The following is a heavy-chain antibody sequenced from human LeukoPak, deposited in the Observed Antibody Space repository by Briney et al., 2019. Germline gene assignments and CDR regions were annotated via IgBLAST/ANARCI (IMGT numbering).Heavy chain of an antibody. J-gene: IGHJ4*02. D-gene: IGHD3-16*01. CDR2: IYYSGST. CDR1: GGSFSGYY. V-gene: IGHV4-34*09. Sequence: SETLSLTCAVYGGSFSGYYWSWIRQPPGKGLEWIGYIYYSGSTYYNPSLKSRVTISVDTSKNQFSLKLSSVTAADTAVYYCARDYAGDFDYWGQGTLVTVSS. CDR3: ARDYAGDFDY.